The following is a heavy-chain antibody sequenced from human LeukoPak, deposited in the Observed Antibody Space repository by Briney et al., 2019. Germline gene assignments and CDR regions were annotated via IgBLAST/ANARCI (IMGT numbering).Heavy chain of an antibody. CDR3: ARQAYSSSWVTGPAFDI. CDR1: GDSVSSYY. J-gene: IGHJ3*02. Sequence: PSETLSLTCTVSGDSVSSYYWSWIRQPPGKGLRWIGYIYYSGSTNYNPSLKSRVTISVDTSKNQFSLKLSSVTAADTAVYYCARQAYSSSWVTGPAFDIWGQGTMVTVSS. CDR2: IYYSGST. V-gene: IGHV4-59*02. D-gene: IGHD6-13*01.